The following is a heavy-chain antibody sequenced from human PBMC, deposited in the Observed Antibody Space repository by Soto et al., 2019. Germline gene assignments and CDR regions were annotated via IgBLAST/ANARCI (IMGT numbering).Heavy chain of an antibody. CDR1: GFTFSSYA. CDR3: AKTPARNTIFGVVIDY. V-gene: IGHV3-23*01. J-gene: IGHJ4*02. CDR2: ISGSGGST. D-gene: IGHD3-3*01. Sequence: GGSRRLSCAASGFTFSSYAMSWVRQAPGKGLEWVSAISGSGGSTYYADSVKGRFTISRDNSKNTLYLQMNSLRAEDTAVYYCAKTPARNTIFGVVIDYWGQGTLVTVSS.